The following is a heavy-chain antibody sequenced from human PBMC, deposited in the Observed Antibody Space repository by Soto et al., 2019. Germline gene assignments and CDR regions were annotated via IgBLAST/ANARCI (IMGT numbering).Heavy chain of an antibody. V-gene: IGHV2-26*01. J-gene: IGHJ4*02. CDR2: IFSNDEK. CDR3: ARTIWDFWSGPNLDY. CDR1: GFSLSNARMG. Sequence: QVTLKESGPVLVKPTETLTLTCTVSGFSLSNARMGVSWIRQPPGKALEWLAHIFSNDEKSYSTSLKSRLTISKNTSKSQVVLTMTNMDPVDTATYYCARTIWDFWSGPNLDYWGQGTLVTVSS. D-gene: IGHD3-3*01.